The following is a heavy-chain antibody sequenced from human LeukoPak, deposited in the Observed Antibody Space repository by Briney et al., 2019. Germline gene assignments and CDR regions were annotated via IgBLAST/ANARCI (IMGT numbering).Heavy chain of an antibody. Sequence: PGGSLRLSCLTCGFTFRTNAMSWVRQAPGKGLEWISGISGSGASTYYADSVTGRFTISRDNSRNTLYLQMNSLRGDDTAVYYCAKDSGSYQDPFDYWGQGTLVTVSS. J-gene: IGHJ4*02. D-gene: IGHD1-26*01. CDR2: ISGSGAST. CDR3: AKDSGSYQDPFDY. CDR1: GFTFRTNA. V-gene: IGHV3-23*01.